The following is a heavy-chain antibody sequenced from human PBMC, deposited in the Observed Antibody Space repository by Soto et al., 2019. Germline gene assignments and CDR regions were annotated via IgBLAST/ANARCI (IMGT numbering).Heavy chain of an antibody. V-gene: IGHV1-3*01. CDR3: ERLAGYCSTNGCHGDYAMDI. J-gene: IGHJ6*02. D-gene: IGHD2-2*01. CDR1: GYTFTSYA. CDR2: INAGNGNT. Sequence: ASVKVSCKASGYTFTSYAMHWVRQAPGQRLEWMGWINAGNGNTKYSQKFQGRVTITRDTSASTAYMELSSLRSEDTAVYYCERLAGYCSTNGCHGDYAMDIWG.